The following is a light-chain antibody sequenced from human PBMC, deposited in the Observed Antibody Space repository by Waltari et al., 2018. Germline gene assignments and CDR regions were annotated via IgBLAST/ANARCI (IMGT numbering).Light chain of an antibody. J-gene: IGKJ2*01. CDR2: GAS. CDR3: QQYNNWPRT. Sequence: EIVMTQSPATLSVSPGERATLSCRASQSVSSNLAWYHQKPGQAPRLLIYGASTRATGLPARFSGSGSGTEFTLTISSLQSEDFAVYYCQQYNNWPRTFGQGTKLEIK. CDR1: QSVSSN. V-gene: IGKV3-15*01.